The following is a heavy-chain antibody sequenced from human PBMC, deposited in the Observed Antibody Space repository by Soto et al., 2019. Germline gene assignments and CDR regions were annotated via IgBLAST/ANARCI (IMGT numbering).Heavy chain of an antibody. V-gene: IGHV3-72*01. CDR3: ARTSTTVNYYGMDV. Sequence: HPGGSLRLSCAASGFTFSDHYMDWVRQAPGKGLEWVGRTRNKANSYTTEYAASVKGRFTISRDDSKNSLYLQMNSLKTEDTAVYYCARTSTTVNYYGMDVWGQGTTVTVS. D-gene: IGHD4-17*01. J-gene: IGHJ6*02. CDR1: GFTFSDHY. CDR2: TRNKANSYTT.